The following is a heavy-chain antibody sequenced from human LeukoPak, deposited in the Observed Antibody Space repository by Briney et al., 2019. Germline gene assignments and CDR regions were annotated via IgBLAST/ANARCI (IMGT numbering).Heavy chain of an antibody. CDR1: GDSISSGNYY. CDR2: IYTSGNT. V-gene: IGHV4-61*02. J-gene: IGHJ3*02. Sequence: SQTLSLTCTVSGDSISSGNYYWTWIRQPAGKGLEWIGRIYTSGNTNYNPSLKSQVTISMDTSKNQFSLNLNSVTAADTAVYYCARDRAGYSFDIWGQGTMVTVSS. CDR3: ARDRAGYSFDI. D-gene: IGHD6-13*01.